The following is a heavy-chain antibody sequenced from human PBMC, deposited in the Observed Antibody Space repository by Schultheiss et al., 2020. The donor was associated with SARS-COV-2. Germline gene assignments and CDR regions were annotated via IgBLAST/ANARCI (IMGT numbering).Heavy chain of an antibody. CDR3: ARVGGYDKNYYYYGMDV. D-gene: IGHD5-12*01. J-gene: IGHJ6*02. V-gene: IGHV3-74*01. CDR2: LNEDGSHT. Sequence: GESLKISCAASGFTFRTYWMHWVRQAPGEGLVWVSRLNEDGSHTNYADSVQGRFTISRDNAKNSLYLQMNSLRAEDTAVYYCARVGGYDKNYYYYGMDVWGQGTTVTVSS. CDR1: GFTFRTYW.